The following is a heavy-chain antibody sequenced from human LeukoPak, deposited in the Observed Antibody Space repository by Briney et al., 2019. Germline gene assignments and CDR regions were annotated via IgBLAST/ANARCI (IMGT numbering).Heavy chain of an antibody. CDR1: GYTFTSYG. J-gene: IGHJ4*02. D-gene: IGHD6-13*01. Sequence: ASVKVSCKSAGYTFTSYGIRWVRQAPGQGLEWMGWISAYNGNTNYAQKLQGRVTMTTDTSTSTAYMELRSLRSDDTAVYYCARVGEAAAGNVYYFDYWGQGTLVTVSS. CDR3: ARVGEAAAGNVYYFDY. V-gene: IGHV1-18*01. CDR2: ISAYNGNT.